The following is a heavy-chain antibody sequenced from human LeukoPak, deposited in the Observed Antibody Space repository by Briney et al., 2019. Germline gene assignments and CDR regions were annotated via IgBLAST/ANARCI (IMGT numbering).Heavy chain of an antibody. D-gene: IGHD2/OR15-2a*01. J-gene: IGHJ3*02. CDR2: IIPIFGTA. CDR3: ARGRGFNNDAFDI. V-gene: IGHV1-69*13. Sequence: SVKVSCKASGYTFTSYGISWVRQAPGQGLEWMGGIIPIFGTANYAQKFQGRVTITADESTSTAYMELSSLRSEDTAVYYCARGRGFNNDAFDIWGQGTMVTVSS. CDR1: GYTFTSYG.